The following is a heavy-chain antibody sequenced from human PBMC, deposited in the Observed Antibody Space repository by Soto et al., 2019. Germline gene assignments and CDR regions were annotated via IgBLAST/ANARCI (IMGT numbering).Heavy chain of an antibody. D-gene: IGHD3-3*01. CDR1: GYSFTSYG. J-gene: IGHJ5*02. V-gene: IGHV1-18*01. CDR2: ISTYNGNT. CDR3: ARDPWSGYYKPTWFDP. Sequence: GASVKVSCKASGYSFTSYGIIWVRQAPGQGLEWMGWISTYNGNTNYAQKFQGRVTMTTDTSTSTAYMELRSLRSDDTAVYYCARDPWSGYYKPTWFDPWGQGTLVTVSS.